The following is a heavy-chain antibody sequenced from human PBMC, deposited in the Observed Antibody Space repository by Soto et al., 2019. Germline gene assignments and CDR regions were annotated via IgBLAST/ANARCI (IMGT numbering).Heavy chain of an antibody. CDR2: IWYDGSNK. J-gene: IGHJ4*02. CDR1: GFTFSSYG. V-gene: IGHV3-33*01. D-gene: IGHD6-13*01. CDR3: ARDVAAAGTFDY. Sequence: GGSLRLSCAASGFTFSSYGMHRVRQAPGKGLEWVAVIWYDGSNKYYADSVKGRFTISRDNSKNTLYLQMNSLRAEDTAVYYCARDVAAAGTFDYWGQGTLVTVS.